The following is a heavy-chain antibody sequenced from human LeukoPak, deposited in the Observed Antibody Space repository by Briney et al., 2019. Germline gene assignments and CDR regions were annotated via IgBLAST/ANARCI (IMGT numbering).Heavy chain of an antibody. CDR3: ARPNYYDSSGYYYLYAFGI. CDR1: GYSFTSYW. J-gene: IGHJ3*02. V-gene: IGHV5-51*01. D-gene: IGHD3-22*01. Sequence: GESLKISCKGSGYSFTSYWIGWVRQMPGKGLEWMGIIYPGDSDTRYSPSFQGQVTISADKSISTAYLQWSSLKASDTAMYYCARPNYYDSSGYYYLYAFGIWGQGTMVTVSS. CDR2: IYPGDSDT.